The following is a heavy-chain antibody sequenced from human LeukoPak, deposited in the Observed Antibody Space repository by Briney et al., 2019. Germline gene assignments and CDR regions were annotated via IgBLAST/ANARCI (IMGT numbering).Heavy chain of an antibody. Sequence: GASVKVSCKASGYIFTSYYIHWVRQAPGQGLEWMGIINPSGGSTSYAQKFQGRVTMTRDTSTSTVYMELRSLTSDDTAVYYCARGGVTSVVDVWGKGTTVTISS. J-gene: IGHJ6*04. V-gene: IGHV1-46*01. D-gene: IGHD4-23*01. CDR2: INPSGGST. CDR3: ARGGVTSVVDV. CDR1: GYIFTSYY.